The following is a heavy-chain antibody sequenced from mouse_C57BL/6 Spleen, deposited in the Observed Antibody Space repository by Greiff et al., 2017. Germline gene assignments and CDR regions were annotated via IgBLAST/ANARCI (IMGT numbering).Heavy chain of an antibody. CDR2: IHPNSGST. D-gene: IGHD2-1*01. V-gene: IGHV1-64*01. Sequence: VQLQQPGAELVKPGASVKLSCKASGYTFTSYWMHWVKQRPGQGLEWIGMIHPNSGSTNYNEKFKSKATLTVDKSSRTAYMQLSRLTSEDSAVYYGARSGGNSYYYAMDYWGQGTSVTVSA. J-gene: IGHJ4*01. CDR3: ARSGGNSYYYAMDY. CDR1: GYTFTSYW.